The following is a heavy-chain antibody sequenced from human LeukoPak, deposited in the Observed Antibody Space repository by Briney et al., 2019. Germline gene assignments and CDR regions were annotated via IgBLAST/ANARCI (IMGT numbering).Heavy chain of an antibody. CDR1: GFTFSSYA. CDR2: ISGSGGST. J-gene: IGHJ3*02. CDR3: AKDSDSSSWSTGAFDI. D-gene: IGHD6-13*01. Sequence: PGGSLRLSCAASGFTFSSYAMSWVRQAPGKGLEWVSAISGSGGSTYYADSVKGRFTISRDNAKNSLYLQMNSLRAEDTAVYYCAKDSDSSSWSTGAFDIWGQGTMVTVSS. V-gene: IGHV3-23*01.